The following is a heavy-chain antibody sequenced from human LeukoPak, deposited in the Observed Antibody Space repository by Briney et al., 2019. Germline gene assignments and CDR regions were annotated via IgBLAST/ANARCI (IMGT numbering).Heavy chain of an antibody. CDR3: ARDRWDILTGYPDYGMDV. D-gene: IGHD3-9*01. J-gene: IGHJ6*02. CDR1: GFTFSSYA. V-gene: IGHV3-23*01. Sequence: GGSLRLSCAASGFTFSSYAMSWVRQAPGKGLEWVSAISGSGGSTYYADSVKGRFTISRDNSKNTLYLQMNSLRAEDTAVYYCARDRWDILTGYPDYGMDVWGQGTTVTVSS. CDR2: ISGSGGST.